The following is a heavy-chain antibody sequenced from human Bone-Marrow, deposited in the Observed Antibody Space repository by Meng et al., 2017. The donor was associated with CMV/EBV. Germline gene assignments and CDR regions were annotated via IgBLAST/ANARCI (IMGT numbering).Heavy chain of an antibody. CDR1: GFTFRDYY. J-gene: IGHJ4*02. V-gene: IGHV3-11*01. CDR2: ISSGGTTI. Sequence: GESLKISCAASGFTFRDYYMSWIRQAPGKGLEWVSHISSGGTTIFHADSVKGRFTISRDNANSSLFLQMDSLRVEDTAVYYCAMIFCRGGSCPSDYWGQGSLVTVSS. D-gene: IGHD2-15*01. CDR3: AMIFCRGGSCPSDY.